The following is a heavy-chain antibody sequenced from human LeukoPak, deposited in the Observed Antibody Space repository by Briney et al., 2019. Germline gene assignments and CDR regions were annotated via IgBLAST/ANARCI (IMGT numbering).Heavy chain of an antibody. CDR1: GFTFSSYE. Sequence: GGSLRLSCAASGFTFSSYEMNWVRQAPGKGLEWVSYISSSGSTIYYADSVKGRFTISRDNAKNSLYPQMNSLRAEDTAVYYCAGERIAVAGTGGPSTIFDYWGQGTLVTVSS. CDR2: ISSSGSTI. V-gene: IGHV3-48*03. J-gene: IGHJ4*02. D-gene: IGHD6-19*01. CDR3: AGERIAVAGTGGPSTIFDY.